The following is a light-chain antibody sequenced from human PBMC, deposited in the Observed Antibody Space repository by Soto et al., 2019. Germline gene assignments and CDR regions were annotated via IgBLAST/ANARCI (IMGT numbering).Light chain of an antibody. CDR2: NTN. CDR1: SSNIGRNA. J-gene: IGLJ1*01. Sequence: QSVLTQPPSASGAPGQRVTISCSGSSSNIGRNAVNWYRQLPGTAPRLLIYNTNQRPSGVPERFSASRSGTSASLAISGLQSEDEADYFCASWEDSLNVYVLGTGTKLTVL. CDR3: ASWEDSLNVYV. V-gene: IGLV1-44*01.